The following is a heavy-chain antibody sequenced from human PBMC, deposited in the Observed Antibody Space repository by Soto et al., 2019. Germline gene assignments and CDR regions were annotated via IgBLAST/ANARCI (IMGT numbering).Heavy chain of an antibody. CDR1: GVSVSNSDYY. Sequence: PSETLSLTCTVSGVSVSNSDYYWGWIRQPPGKGLEWIGYVYSRGSTNYTPSLKSRVTISVETSKNQFSLKLNSVTAADTAVYYCARTPDGSWPTWFDPWGQGTLVTVSS. D-gene: IGHD6-13*01. CDR3: ARTPDGSWPTWFDP. V-gene: IGHV4-61*08. J-gene: IGHJ5*02. CDR2: VYSRGST.